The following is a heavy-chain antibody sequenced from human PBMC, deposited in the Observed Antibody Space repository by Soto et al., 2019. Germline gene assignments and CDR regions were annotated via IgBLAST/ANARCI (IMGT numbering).Heavy chain of an antibody. V-gene: IGHV1-18*01. CDR3: ARNSDIAIYYYYYMDV. CDR2: ISAYNGNT. J-gene: IGHJ6*03. CDR1: GYTFTSYG. D-gene: IGHD5-12*01. Sequence: ASVKVSCKASGYTFTSYGISWVRQAPGQGLEWMGWISAYNGNTNYAQKLQGRVTMTTDTSTSTAYMELRSLRSDDTAVYYCARNSDIAIYYYYYMDVWGKGTTVTVSS.